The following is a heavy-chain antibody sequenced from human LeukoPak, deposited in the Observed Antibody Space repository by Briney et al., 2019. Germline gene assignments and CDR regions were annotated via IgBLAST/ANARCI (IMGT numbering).Heavy chain of an antibody. CDR2: IYYSGST. CDR1: GGSISSYY. Sequence: PSETLSLTCTVSGGSISSYYWSWIRQPPGKGLEWIGYIYYSGSTNYNPSLKSRVTISVDTSKNQFSLKLSSMTAADTAVYYCARALTRVLWFGSWGQGTLVTVSS. J-gene: IGHJ5*01. D-gene: IGHD3-10*01. CDR3: ARALTRVLWFGS. V-gene: IGHV4-59*01.